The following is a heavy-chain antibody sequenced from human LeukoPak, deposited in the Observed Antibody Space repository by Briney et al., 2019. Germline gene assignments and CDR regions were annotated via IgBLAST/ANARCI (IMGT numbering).Heavy chain of an antibody. CDR1: GGSISSYY. J-gene: IGHJ1*01. CDR2: IYYSGST. Sequence: PSETLSLTCTVSGGSISSYYWSWIRQPPGKGLEWIGYIYYSGSTNYNPSLKSRVTISVDTSKNQFSLKLSSVTAADTAVYYCARTDYGGNSGAEYFQHWGQGTLVTVSS. CDR3: ARTDYGGNSGAEYFQH. D-gene: IGHD4-23*01. V-gene: IGHV4-59*01.